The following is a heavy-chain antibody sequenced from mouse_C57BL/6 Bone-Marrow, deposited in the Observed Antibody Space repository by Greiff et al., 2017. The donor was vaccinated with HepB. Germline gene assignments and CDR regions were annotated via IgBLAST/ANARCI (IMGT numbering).Heavy chain of an antibody. CDR3: ARTVVGKYYAMDY. J-gene: IGHJ4*01. CDR1: GFTFSDYG. CDR2: ISSGSSTI. D-gene: IGHD1-1*01. Sequence: EVTLVESGGGLVKPGGSLKLSCAASGFTFSDYGMHWVRQAPEKGLEWVAYISSGSSTIYYADTVKGRFTISRDNAKNTLFLQMTRLRSEDTAMYYCARTVVGKYYAMDYWGQGTSVTVSS. V-gene: IGHV5-17*01.